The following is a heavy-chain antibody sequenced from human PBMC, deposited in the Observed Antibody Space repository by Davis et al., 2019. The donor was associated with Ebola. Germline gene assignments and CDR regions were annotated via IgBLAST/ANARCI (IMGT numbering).Heavy chain of an antibody. J-gene: IGHJ4*02. CDR2: ISSSSNHI. Sequence: GESLKISCVASGFTFSGYSMNWVRQAPGKGLEWVAYISSSSNHIYYADSVKGRFTISRDNDKNSIYLQMHSLRDEDTAVYFCARSLVVVVAARLDYWGQGTLVTVSS. CDR3: ARSLVVVVAARLDY. V-gene: IGHV3-48*02. CDR1: GFTFSGYS. D-gene: IGHD2-15*01.